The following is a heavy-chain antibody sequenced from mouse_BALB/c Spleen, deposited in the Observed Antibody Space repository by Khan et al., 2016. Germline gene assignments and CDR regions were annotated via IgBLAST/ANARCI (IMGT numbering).Heavy chain of an antibody. CDR3: VRPFSDGYYGFAY. CDR2: IDPANGNT. V-gene: IGHV14-3*02. D-gene: IGHD2-3*01. J-gene: IGHJ3*01. CDR1: GFNIKDTY. Sequence: EVQLQESGAEFVKPGASVKLSCTASGFNIKDTYIHWVKQSPEQGLEWIGGIDPANGNTKFDPKFQGKATITTDTSSNTAYLQLSSLTSEDTAVYYCVRPFSDGYYGFAYWGQGTLVTVSA.